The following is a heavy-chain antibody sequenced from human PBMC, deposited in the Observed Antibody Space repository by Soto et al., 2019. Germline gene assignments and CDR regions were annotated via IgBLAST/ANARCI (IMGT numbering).Heavy chain of an antibody. D-gene: IGHD3-3*01. V-gene: IGHV1-18*01. Sequence: QVQLVQSGAEVKKPGASVKVSCKASGYTFTSYGISWVRQAPGQGLEWMGWISAYNGNTNYAQKLQGRVTITTDTSTSTAYMELRGLRTDDTGGYYCARNVRFFGRPLADLDYWGQGTLVTVSS. J-gene: IGHJ4*02. CDR2: ISAYNGNT. CDR3: ARNVRFFGRPLADLDY. CDR1: GYTFTSYG.